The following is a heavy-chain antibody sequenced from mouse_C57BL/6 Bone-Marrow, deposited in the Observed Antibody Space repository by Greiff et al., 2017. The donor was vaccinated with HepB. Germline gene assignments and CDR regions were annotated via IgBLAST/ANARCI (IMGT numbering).Heavy chain of an antibody. D-gene: IGHD2-3*01. V-gene: IGHV1-78*01. CDR3: ARRDGYSPYAMDY. CDR1: GYTFTDHT. CDR2: IYPRDGST. Sequence: VQVVESDAELVKPGASVKISCKVSGYTFTDHTIHWMKQRPEQGLEWIGYIYPRDGSTKYNEQFKGKATLTADKSSSTAYMQLNSLTSEDSAVYFCARRDGYSPYAMDYWGQGTSVTVSS. J-gene: IGHJ4*01.